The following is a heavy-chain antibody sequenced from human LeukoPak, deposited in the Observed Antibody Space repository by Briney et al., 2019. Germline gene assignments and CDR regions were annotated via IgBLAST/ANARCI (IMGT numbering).Heavy chain of an antibody. CDR3: ARAPLIVGAADSWFDP. J-gene: IGHJ5*02. CDR1: GYTFTSYG. CDR2: ISAYNGNT. Sequence: ASVKVSCKASGYTFTSYGISWVRQAPGQGLEWMGWISAYNGNTNYAQKLQGRVTMTTDTSTSTAYMELRSLRSDDTAVYYSARAPLIVGAADSWFDPWGQGTLVTVSS. D-gene: IGHD1-26*01. V-gene: IGHV1-18*01.